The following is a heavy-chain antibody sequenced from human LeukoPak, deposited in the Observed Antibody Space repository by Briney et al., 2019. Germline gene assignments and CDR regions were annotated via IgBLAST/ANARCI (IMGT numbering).Heavy chain of an antibody. CDR1: GFFFSGSS. Sequence: GGSLRLSCEASGFFFSGSSMNWVRQAPGQGLEWVSSITDDGASTYYADSVKGRFTISRDNSKNTLLLFMDSLRIGDTGLYFCTREGGVGAADAGFWGQGTLVAVSS. D-gene: IGHD1-26*01. V-gene: IGHV3-21*06. J-gene: IGHJ4*02. CDR3: TREGGVGAADAGF. CDR2: ITDDGAST.